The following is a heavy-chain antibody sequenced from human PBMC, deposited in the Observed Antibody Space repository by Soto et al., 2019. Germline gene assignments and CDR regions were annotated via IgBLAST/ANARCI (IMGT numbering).Heavy chain of an antibody. CDR1: GVDFNPYA. Sequence: QGQLVESGGGVVQPGKSLRLSCAVSGVDFNPYAMHWVRLAPGKGLEWVAVIWHDGNTKYYADSVKGRFAISRDNSRDTLYLQMTSLRFEDTAVYYCARGKQLFSYLDYWGRGTLVTVSP. D-gene: IGHD1-1*01. J-gene: IGHJ4*02. CDR3: ARGKQLFSYLDY. V-gene: IGHV3-33*01. CDR2: IWHDGNTK.